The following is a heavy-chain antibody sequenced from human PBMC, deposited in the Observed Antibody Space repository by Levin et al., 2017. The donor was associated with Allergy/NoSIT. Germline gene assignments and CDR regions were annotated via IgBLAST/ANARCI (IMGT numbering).Heavy chain of an antibody. CDR3: STGYGSGSYYTTFDY. V-gene: IGHV3-15*01. J-gene: IGHJ4*02. D-gene: IGHD3-10*01. CDR1: GFTFSNAW. CDR2: IKSKIDGGTT. Sequence: GGSLRLSCAASGFTFSNAWMSWVRQAPGKGLEWVGHIKSKIDGGTTDYATPVKGRFTISRDDSKNTLYLQMNSLKTEDTAVFYCSTGYGSGSYYTTFDYWGQGTLVTVSS.